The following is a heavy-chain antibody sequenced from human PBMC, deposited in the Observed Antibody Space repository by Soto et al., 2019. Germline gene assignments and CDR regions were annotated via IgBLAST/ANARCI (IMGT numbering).Heavy chain of an antibody. CDR2: IYYTGSA. CDR3: CRISSSVDYCGLDV. J-gene: IGHJ6*02. V-gene: IGHV4-61*08. CDR1: GDSVTGGAYS. Sequence: QVQLQESGPGLVTPSETLSLNCTGSGDSVTGGAYSWTWMRQPPGKGLEWIGQIYYTGSADYNPSLKSRVTIAIDTSKNQFSLKLSSVTAADTAVYFCCRISSSVDYCGLDVWCQGTTVTVSS. D-gene: IGHD2-15*01.